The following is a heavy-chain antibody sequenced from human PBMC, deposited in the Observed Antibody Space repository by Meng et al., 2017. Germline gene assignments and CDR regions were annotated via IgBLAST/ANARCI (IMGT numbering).Heavy chain of an antibody. CDR1: GYIFTSYW. CDR3: ARPRGSSGYRGAFDI. CDR2: IYPGDSDT. D-gene: IGHD3-22*01. Sequence: GESLKISCKGSGYIFTSYWIGWVRQMPGKGLEWMGIIYPGDSDTSYSPSFQGQVTLSADKSNSTAYLQWSSLKASDTAMYYGARPRGSSGYRGAFDIWGQGTMVTVSS. V-gene: IGHV5-51*01. J-gene: IGHJ3*02.